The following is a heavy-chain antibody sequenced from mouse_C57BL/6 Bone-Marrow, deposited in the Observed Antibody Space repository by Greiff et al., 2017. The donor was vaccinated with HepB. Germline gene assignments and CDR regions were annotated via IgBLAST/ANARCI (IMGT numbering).Heavy chain of an antibody. D-gene: IGHD1-1*01. CDR3: AVVEAGGDYFDY. CDR2: IDPSDSYT. CDR1: GYTFTSYW. V-gene: IGHV1-59*01. J-gene: IGHJ2*01. Sequence: VQLQQPGAELVRPGTSVKLSCKASGYTFTSYWMHWVKQRPGQGLEWIGVIDPSDSYTNYNQKFKGKATLTVDTSSSTAYMQLSSLTSEDSAVYYCAVVEAGGDYFDYWGQGTTLTVSS.